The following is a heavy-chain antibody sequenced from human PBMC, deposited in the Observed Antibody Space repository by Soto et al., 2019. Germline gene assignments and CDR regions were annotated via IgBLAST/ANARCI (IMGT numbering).Heavy chain of an antibody. J-gene: IGHJ4*02. CDR3: ARARLVGLTTWDYFDY. CDR2: ISDSGST. Sequence: SETLSLTCEVSGGSISNYYCNGIRQPPGKRLEWIGYISDSGSTKYNPSLMSRVTISADMSKNQVSLKVKSVAAADTAIYYCARARLVGLTTWDYFDYWGQGTLVTVSS. CDR1: GGSISNYY. V-gene: IGHV4-59*01. D-gene: IGHD1-1*01.